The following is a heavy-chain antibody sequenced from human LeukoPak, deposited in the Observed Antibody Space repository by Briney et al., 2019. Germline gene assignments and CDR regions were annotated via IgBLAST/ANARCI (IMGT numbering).Heavy chain of an antibody. CDR2: IYTSGST. V-gene: IGHV4-4*07. J-gene: IGHJ5*02. Sequence: SETLSLTCNVSGVSISSYYWSWIRQPAGKGLEWIGRIYTSGSTNYNPSLKSRVTMSVDTSKNQFSLKLSSVTAADTAVYYCARGAYGSGDRGWFDPWGQGTLVTVSS. D-gene: IGHD3-10*01. CDR1: GVSISSYY. CDR3: ARGAYGSGDRGWFDP.